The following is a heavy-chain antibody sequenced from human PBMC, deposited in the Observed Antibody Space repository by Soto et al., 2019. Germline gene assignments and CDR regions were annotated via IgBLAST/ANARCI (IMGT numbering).Heavy chain of an antibody. J-gene: IGHJ3*02. V-gene: IGHV1-69*02. CDR1: GGTFSSYT. Sequence: ASVKVSCKASGGTFSSYTISWVRQAPGQGLEWMGRIIPILGIANYAQKFQGRVTITADKSTSTAYMELSSLRSEDTAVYYCARVYVGDSGDAVVIDDAFDIWGQGTMVTVSS. CDR3: ARVYVGDSGDAVVIDDAFDI. D-gene: IGHD2-21*01. CDR2: IIPILGIA.